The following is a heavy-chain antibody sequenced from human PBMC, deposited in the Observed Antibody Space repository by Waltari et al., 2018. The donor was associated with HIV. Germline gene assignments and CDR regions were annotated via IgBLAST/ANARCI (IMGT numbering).Heavy chain of an antibody. Sequence: EVQLVQSGAEVRKSGESLKISCKASGYTFTNYWIAWVRQMSGEGLEWMGIIYPFDSDTTYNPSFEVQITISADKSLATAYLEWSNLNASDAAIYYCARLFYYDTTGYINNAFDIWGQGTVVTVS. CDR1: GYTFTNYW. V-gene: IGHV5-51*03. J-gene: IGHJ3*02. CDR2: IYPFDSDT. D-gene: IGHD3-22*01. CDR3: ARLFYYDTTGYINNAFDI.